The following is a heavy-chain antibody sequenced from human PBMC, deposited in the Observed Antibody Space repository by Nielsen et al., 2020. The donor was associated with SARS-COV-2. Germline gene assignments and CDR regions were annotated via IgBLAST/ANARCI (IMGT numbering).Heavy chain of an antibody. CDR2: TNPSGGST. V-gene: IGHV1-46*01. J-gene: IGHJ6*03. CDR3: ARDPTSTVTTAGYYYYYYMDV. Sequence: WVRQAPGQGLEWMGITNPSGGSTSYAQKFQGRVTMTRDTSTSTVYMELSSLRSEDTAVYYCARDPTSTVTTAGYYYYYYMDVWGKGTTVTVSS. D-gene: IGHD4-11*01.